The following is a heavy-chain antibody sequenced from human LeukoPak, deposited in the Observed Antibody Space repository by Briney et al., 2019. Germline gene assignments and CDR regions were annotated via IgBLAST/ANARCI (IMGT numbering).Heavy chain of an antibody. CDR2: ISGSGGST. V-gene: IGHV3-23*01. CDR1: GFTFSSYA. D-gene: IGHD5-24*01. Sequence: PGGSLRLSCAASGFTFSSYAMSWVRQAPGKGLEWVSAISGSGGSTYYADSVKGRFTISRDNSKNTLSLQMNSLRAEDTAIYYCAKDRDGYNSLEDYWGQGTLVTVSS. CDR3: AKDRDGYNSLEDY. J-gene: IGHJ4*02.